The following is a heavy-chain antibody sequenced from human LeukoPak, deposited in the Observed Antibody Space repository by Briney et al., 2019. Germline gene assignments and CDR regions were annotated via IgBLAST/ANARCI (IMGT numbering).Heavy chain of an antibody. Sequence: PGGSLRLSCAASGXTFSTYAMHWVRQAPGKGLEWVAVISNDGRNKIYADSVKGRFTISRDNSKNTLFLQMNSLRTEDTAVYYCARDPMADFDYWGQGTLVTVSS. D-gene: IGHD2-8*01. CDR3: ARDPMADFDY. CDR2: ISNDGRNK. V-gene: IGHV3-30*04. J-gene: IGHJ4*02. CDR1: GXTFSTYA.